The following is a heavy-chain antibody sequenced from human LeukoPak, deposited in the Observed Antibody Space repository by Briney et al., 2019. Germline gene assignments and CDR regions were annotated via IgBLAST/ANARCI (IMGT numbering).Heavy chain of an antibody. D-gene: IGHD6-19*01. J-gene: IGHJ1*01. CDR1: GFTFSSYG. CDR2: ISYDGSNK. Sequence: GRSLRLSCAASGFTFSSYGMHWVRQAPGKGLEWVAVISYDGSNKYYADSVKGRFTISRDNAKNSLYLQMNTLRAEDTAVYYCVRDTAGSAWFGEYFTYWGQGTLVTVSS. V-gene: IGHV3-30*03. CDR3: VRDTAGSAWFGEYFTY.